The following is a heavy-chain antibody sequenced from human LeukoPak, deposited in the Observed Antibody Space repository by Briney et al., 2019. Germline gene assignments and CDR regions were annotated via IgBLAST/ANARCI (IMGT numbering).Heavy chain of an antibody. D-gene: IGHD3-10*01. V-gene: IGHV4-59*13. CDR3: ARTLVFDY. CDR1: GGSICRYY. Sequence: SETLSLTCTLSGGSICRYYWSWIRHPPGRGLEGLGYFYYSGSTNYTPPLKSRVTISVDTFKNQFSLQLSSVTAADTAVYYCARTLVFDYWGQGTLVTVSS. CDR2: FYYSGST. J-gene: IGHJ4*02.